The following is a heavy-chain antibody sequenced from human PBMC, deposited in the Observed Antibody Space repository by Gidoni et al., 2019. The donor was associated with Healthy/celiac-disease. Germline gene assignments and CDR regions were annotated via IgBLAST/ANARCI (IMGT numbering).Heavy chain of an antibody. J-gene: IGHJ4*02. CDR3: ARHDIVVVPAAKYYFDY. V-gene: IGHV4-39*01. Sequence: STYYNPSLKSRVTISVDTSKNQFSLKLSSVTAVDTAVYYCARHDIVVVPAAKYYFDYWGQGTLVTVSS. D-gene: IGHD2-2*01. CDR2: ST.